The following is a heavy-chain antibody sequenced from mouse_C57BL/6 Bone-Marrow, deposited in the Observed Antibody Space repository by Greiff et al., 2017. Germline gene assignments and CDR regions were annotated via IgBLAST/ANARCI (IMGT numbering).Heavy chain of an antibody. CDR1: GYTFKSYG. J-gene: IGHJ3*01. CDR2: IYPRSGNT. Sequence: VQLQESGAELARPGASVKLSCKASGYTFKSYGISWVKQRTGQGLEWIGEIYPRSGNTYYNEKFKGKATLTADKSSSTAYMELRSLTSEDSAVYFCAHYYGSSPWFAYWGQGTLVTVSA. V-gene: IGHV1-81*01. CDR3: AHYYGSSPWFAY. D-gene: IGHD1-1*01.